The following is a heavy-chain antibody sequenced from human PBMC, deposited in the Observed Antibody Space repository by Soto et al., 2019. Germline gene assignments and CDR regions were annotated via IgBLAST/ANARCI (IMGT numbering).Heavy chain of an antibody. D-gene: IGHD1-1*01. CDR3: ARVTPGNNLYYFSGLDV. CDR1: GFNFNTYG. V-gene: IGHV3-30*03. J-gene: IGHJ6*02. CDR2: ISNDGRNK. Sequence: QVHLVESGGGVVQPGRSLRLSCEVSGFNFNTYGMHWVRQAPGKGLEWVAVISNDGRNKYYGDAVKGRFTVSRDNSRSTMYLQMHSLRPEDSGVYFCARVTPGNNLYYFSGLDVWGQGTSVTVSS.